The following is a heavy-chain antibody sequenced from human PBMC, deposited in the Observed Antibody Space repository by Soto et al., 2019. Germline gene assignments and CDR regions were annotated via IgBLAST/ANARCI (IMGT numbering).Heavy chain of an antibody. CDR2: INAGNGNP. Sequence: ASVKVSCKASGYSFTTFGMHWVRQAPGQSLEWMGCINAGNGNPKYSQKFQGRVTITRDTSASTVYMELSSLRSEDTAVYYCAADRSYDILTGYVYYYYGMDVWGQ. CDR1: GYSFTTFG. D-gene: IGHD3-9*01. V-gene: IGHV1-3*01. J-gene: IGHJ6*02. CDR3: AADRSYDILTGYVYYYYGMDV.